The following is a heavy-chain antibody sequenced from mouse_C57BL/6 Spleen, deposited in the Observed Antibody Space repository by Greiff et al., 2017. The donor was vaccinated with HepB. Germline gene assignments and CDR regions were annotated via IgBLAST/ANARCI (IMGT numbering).Heavy chain of an antibody. CDR1: GYSITSGYY. D-gene: IGHD1-1*01. V-gene: IGHV3-6*01. CDR2: ISYDGSN. Sequence: EVQLVESGPGLVKPSQSLSLTCSVTGYSITSGYYWNWIRQFPGNKLEWMGYISYDGSNNYNPSLKNRISITRDTSKNQFFLKLNSVTTEDTATYYCATLLLRGGFAYWGQGTLVTVSA. CDR3: ATLLLRGGFAY. J-gene: IGHJ3*01.